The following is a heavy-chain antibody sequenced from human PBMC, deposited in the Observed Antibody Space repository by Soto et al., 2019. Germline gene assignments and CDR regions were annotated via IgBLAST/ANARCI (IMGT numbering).Heavy chain of an antibody. D-gene: IGHD6-13*01. CDR3: ARDPESSWYSLKFDY. Sequence: GGSLRLSCAASGFTFSSYAMHWVRQAPGKGLEWVAVISYDGSNKYYADSVKGRFTISRDNSKNTLYLQMNSLRAEDTAVYYCARDPESSWYSLKFDYWGQGTLVTVSS. V-gene: IGHV3-30-3*01. CDR1: GFTFSSYA. J-gene: IGHJ4*02. CDR2: ISYDGSNK.